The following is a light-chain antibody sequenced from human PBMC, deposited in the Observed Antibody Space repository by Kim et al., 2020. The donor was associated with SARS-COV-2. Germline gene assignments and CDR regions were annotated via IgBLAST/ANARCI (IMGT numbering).Light chain of an antibody. V-gene: IGKV1-5*03. CDR2: QAS. Sequence: AAVGDRVTITCRSSQTINSWLALYQQKPGKAPKPLIYQASSLESGVPSRFSDSGSVTEFTLTISSLRPYDFATYYCQQYNSYPWTFGQGTKVDIK. CDR1: QTINSW. CDR3: QQYNSYPWT. J-gene: IGKJ1*01.